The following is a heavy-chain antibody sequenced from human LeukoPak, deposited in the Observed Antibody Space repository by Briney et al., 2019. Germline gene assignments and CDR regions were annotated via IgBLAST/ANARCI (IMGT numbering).Heavy chain of an antibody. CDR1: GFTFSDSP. V-gene: IGHV3-73*01. Sequence: GGSLKLSCAASGFTFSDSPMHWVRQASGKGLEWVARIRTKATNYAPAYAVSVKGRFTISRDDSKSSTYMQMNSLETEDTAVYYCSREGGGATSCYTNDYWGQGTLVTVSS. D-gene: IGHD2-2*02. CDR3: SREGGGATSCYTNDY. J-gene: IGHJ4*02. CDR2: IRTKATNYAP.